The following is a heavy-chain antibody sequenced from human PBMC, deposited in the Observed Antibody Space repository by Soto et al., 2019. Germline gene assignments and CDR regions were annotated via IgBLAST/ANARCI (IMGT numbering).Heavy chain of an antibody. J-gene: IGHJ3*02. CDR2: ISGYNGNT. CDR3: ARDLYYYGNSGLGRFDI. CDR1: GYTFTSYG. Sequence: ASVKVSCKASGYTFTSYGISWVRQAPGQGLEWMGWISGYNGNTNYAQNLQGRVTMTTDTSTSTAYMELRSLRSDDTAVYYCARDLYYYGNSGLGRFDIWGQGTMVTVSS. V-gene: IGHV1-18*04. D-gene: IGHD3-22*01.